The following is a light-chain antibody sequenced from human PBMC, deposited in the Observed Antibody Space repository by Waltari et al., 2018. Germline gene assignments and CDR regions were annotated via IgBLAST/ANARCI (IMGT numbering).Light chain of an antibody. CDR3: SSFTVTDTLVV. CDR1: NSDIGAYNY. J-gene: IGLJ2*01. V-gene: IGLV2-14*03. Sequence: QSALTQPASVSGSPGQSITISCTGTNSDIGAYNYVSWYQQHPGKAPNVIIFDVIFRPSGVSNRFSGSKSGNTASLTITGLQAEDEAHYYCSSFTVTDTLVVFGGGTKLTV. CDR2: DVI.